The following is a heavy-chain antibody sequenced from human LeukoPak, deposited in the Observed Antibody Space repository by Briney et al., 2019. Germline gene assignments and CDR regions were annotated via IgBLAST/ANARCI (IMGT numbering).Heavy chain of an antibody. V-gene: IGHV4-39*01. CDR3: ATSDTVSTYNWFDP. CDR1: GGSISSDTYF. D-gene: IGHD5/OR15-5a*01. CDR2: IRYSGST. Sequence: SETLSLTCNVSGGSISSDTYFWGWIRRPPGKGLEWIGSIRYSGSTYYNPSLKSRVTISVDTSKNQFSLNLSSLTAADTAVYYCATSDTVSTYNWFDPWGQGTLVTVS. J-gene: IGHJ5*02.